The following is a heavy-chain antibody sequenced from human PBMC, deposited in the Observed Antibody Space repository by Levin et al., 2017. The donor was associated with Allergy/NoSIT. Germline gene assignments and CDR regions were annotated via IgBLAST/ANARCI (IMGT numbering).Heavy chain of an antibody. Sequence: ASGPTLVKPTETLTLTCTVSGFSLSNARMGVSWIRQPPGKALEWLAHIFSNDEKSYSTSLKSRLTISKDTSKSQVVLTMTNMDPVDTATYYCARGLWFGELLVLDYWGQGTLVTVSS. CDR1: GFSLSNARMG. CDR3: ARGLWFGELLVLDY. CDR2: IFSNDEK. D-gene: IGHD3-10*01. J-gene: IGHJ4*02. V-gene: IGHV2-26*01.